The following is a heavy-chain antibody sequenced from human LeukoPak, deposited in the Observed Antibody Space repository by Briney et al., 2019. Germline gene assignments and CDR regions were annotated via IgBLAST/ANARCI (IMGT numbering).Heavy chain of an antibody. Sequence: SVHDSFLATRWIFLCYVIRGLRPAGSRGVAWMGWISAYNSNTNYAQKLQGRVNMTTDTSTSTAYMELRSLRSDDTAVYYCARDIAPPITMIVVVIWGQGTLVTVSS. D-gene: IGHD3-22*01. CDR3: ARDIAPPITMIVVVI. CDR2: ISAYNSNT. J-gene: IGHJ4*02. CDR1: RWIFLCYV. V-gene: IGHV1-18*01.